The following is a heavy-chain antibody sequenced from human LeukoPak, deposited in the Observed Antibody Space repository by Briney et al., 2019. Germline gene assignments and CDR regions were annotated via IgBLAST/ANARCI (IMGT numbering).Heavy chain of an antibody. CDR2: IYHSGST. CDR3: ARDRGLFYDILTGYLNWFDP. D-gene: IGHD3-9*01. V-gene: IGHV4-38-2*02. CDR1: GYSISSGYY. Sequence: SETLSLTCAVSGYSISSGYYWGWIRQPPGKGLEWIGSIYHSGSTNYNPSLKSRVTISVDTSKNQFSLKLSSVTAADTAVYYCARDRGLFYDILTGYLNWFDPWGQGTLVTVSS. J-gene: IGHJ5*02.